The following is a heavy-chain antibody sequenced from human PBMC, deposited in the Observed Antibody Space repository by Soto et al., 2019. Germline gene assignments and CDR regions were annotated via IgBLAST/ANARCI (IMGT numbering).Heavy chain of an antibody. Sequence: SETLSLTCTVSGGSISSGGYYWSWIRQHPGKGLEWIGYIYYSGSTYYNPSLKSRVTISVDTSKNQFSLKLSSVTAADTAVYYCARGYNWNDAFDIWGQGTMVTVSS. CDR1: GGSISSGGYY. CDR2: IYYSGST. D-gene: IGHD1-20*01. J-gene: IGHJ3*02. V-gene: IGHV4-31*03. CDR3: ARGYNWNDAFDI.